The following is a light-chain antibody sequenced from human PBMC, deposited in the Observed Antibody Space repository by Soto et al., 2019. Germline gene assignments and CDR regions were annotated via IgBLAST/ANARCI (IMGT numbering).Light chain of an antibody. CDR2: NTN. J-gene: IGLJ3*02. Sequence: QTVVTQEPSFSVSPGRTVTLTCDWSSGPVSTSYYPSWYQQTPGQAPRTLIYNTNTRSSGVPDRFSGSILGNKAALTITGAQADDESDYYCVLYMGSGIAVFGGGTKLTVL. CDR3: VLYMGSGIAV. V-gene: IGLV8-61*01. CDR1: SGPVSTSYY.